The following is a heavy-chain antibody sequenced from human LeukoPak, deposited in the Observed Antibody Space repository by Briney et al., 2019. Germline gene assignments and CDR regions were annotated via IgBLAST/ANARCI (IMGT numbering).Heavy chain of an antibody. CDR2: IYYSGST. J-gene: IGHJ5*02. D-gene: IGHD6-13*01. CDR3: ARSIAAASTQWFDP. V-gene: IGHV4-59*01. CDR1: GGSISSNY. Sequence: SETLSLTCTVSGGSISSNYWSWIRQPPGKGLEWIGFIYYSGSTNYNPSLKSRFTISVDTSKNQFSLKLSSVTAADTAVYCCARSIAAASTQWFDPWGQGTLVTVSS.